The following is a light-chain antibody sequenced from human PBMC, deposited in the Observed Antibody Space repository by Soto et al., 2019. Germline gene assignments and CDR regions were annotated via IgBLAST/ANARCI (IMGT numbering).Light chain of an antibody. Sequence: QSVLTQPPSVSGAPGQRVTISCTGSSSNIGAGYDVHWYQQVPGTAPKLLIYGNINRPSGVPDRFSGSKSGTSASLAITGLQADDEADYYCQSSDSSLTVVFGGGTKLTVL. CDR1: SSNIGAGYD. CDR3: QSSDSSLTVV. CDR2: GNI. J-gene: IGLJ2*01. V-gene: IGLV1-40*01.